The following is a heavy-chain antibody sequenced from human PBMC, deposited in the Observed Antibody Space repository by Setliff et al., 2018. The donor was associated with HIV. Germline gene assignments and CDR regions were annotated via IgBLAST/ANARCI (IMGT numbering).Heavy chain of an antibody. CDR2: IYTSGNI. CDR3: ARAAAGNTGPFDL. J-gene: IGHJ4*02. Sequence: SETLSLTCTVSGGSIGSGSYYWTWIRQPAGKGLEWIGRIYTSGNINYNPSLKSRVTISVDTSKSQFSLKLTSVTASDTAVYYCARAAAGNTGPFDLWGQGSPVTVSS. CDR1: GGSIGSGSYY. D-gene: IGHD4-17*01. V-gene: IGHV4-61*02.